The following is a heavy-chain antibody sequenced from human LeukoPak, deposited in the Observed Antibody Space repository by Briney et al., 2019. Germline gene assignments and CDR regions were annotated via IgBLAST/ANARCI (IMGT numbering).Heavy chain of an antibody. J-gene: IGHJ5*02. Sequence: GASVKVSCKASGYTFTGYYMHWVRQAPGQGLEWMGRINPNSGGTNYAQKFQGRVTMTRDTSISTAYMELSRLRSDDTAVYYCARGAKNCSGGSCYFSRFDPWGQGTLVTVSS. D-gene: IGHD2-15*01. CDR3: ARGAKNCSGGSCYFSRFDP. CDR1: GYTFTGYY. CDR2: INPNSGGT. V-gene: IGHV1-2*06.